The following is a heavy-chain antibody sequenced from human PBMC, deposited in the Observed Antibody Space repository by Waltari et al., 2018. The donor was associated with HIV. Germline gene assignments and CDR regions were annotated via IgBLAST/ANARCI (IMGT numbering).Heavy chain of an antibody. CDR3: ARVHCGGDCYTLDY. CDR2: INPNSGGT. CDR1: GYTCTGHY. V-gene: IGHV1-2*02. J-gene: IGHJ4*02. D-gene: IGHD2-21*02. Sequence: QVQLVQSGAEVKKPGAPVEVSLKDSGYTCTGHYMPWVAQAPGQGLEWMGWINPNSGGTNYAQKFQVRVTMTRDTSISTAYMELSRLRSDDTAVYYCARVHCGGDCYTLDYWGQGTLVTVSS.